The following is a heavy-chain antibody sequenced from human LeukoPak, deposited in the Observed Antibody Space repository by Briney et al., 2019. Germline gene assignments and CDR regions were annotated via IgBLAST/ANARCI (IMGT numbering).Heavy chain of an antibody. D-gene: IGHD6-13*01. J-gene: IGHJ4*02. V-gene: IGHV4-39*07. CDR2: IYYSGST. CDR1: GGSISSSSYY. Sequence: PSETLSLTCTVSGGSISSSSYYWGWIRQPPGKGLEWIGSIYYSGSTYYNPSLKSRVTISVDTSKNQFSLKLTSVTAADTAVYYCARVGAAGDYYFDYWGQGTLVTVSS. CDR3: ARVGAAGDYYFDY.